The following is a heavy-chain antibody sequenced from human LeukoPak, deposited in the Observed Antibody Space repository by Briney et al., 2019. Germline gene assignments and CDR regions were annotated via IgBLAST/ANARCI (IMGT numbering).Heavy chain of an antibody. Sequence: SETLSLTCTVSGGSISSHYWSWIRQPPGKGLEWIGYIYYSGSTNYNPSLKSRVSISVDTSKNQFSLKLSSVTAADTAVYHCASMMDWFDPWGQGTQVTVSS. V-gene: IGHV4-59*11. J-gene: IGHJ5*02. CDR3: ASMMDWFDP. D-gene: IGHD3-16*01. CDR2: IYYSGST. CDR1: GGSISSHY.